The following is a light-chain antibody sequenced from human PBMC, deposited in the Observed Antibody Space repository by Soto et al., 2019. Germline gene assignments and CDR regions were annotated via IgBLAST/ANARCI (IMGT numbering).Light chain of an antibody. CDR1: QSVDSSF. V-gene: IGKV3-20*01. J-gene: IGKJ1*01. Sequence: DIVLTQSPGSLSLAAGESATLSCMASQSVDSSFFAWYQQKPGQAPRLLIYGASKRATGTPDRFSGSGSGTDFTLTITRLEPEDFAVYYCQQYVSSVTFGQGTKVEIK. CDR3: QQYVSSVT. CDR2: GAS.